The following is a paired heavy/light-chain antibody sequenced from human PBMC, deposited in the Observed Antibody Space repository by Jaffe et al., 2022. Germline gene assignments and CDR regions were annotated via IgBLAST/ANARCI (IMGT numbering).Light chain of an antibody. Sequence: SYDLTQPPSVSVSPGQTVSITCSGDKLGHKYVCWYQQRPGQSPVMVIYEDDKRPSGIPERFSGSNSGNTATLTISGTQPMDEADYYCQAWDSTSPYVFGTGTTVTVL. V-gene: IGLV3-1*01. CDR3: QAWDSTSPYV. J-gene: IGLJ1*01. CDR1: KLGHKY. CDR2: EDD.
Heavy chain of an antibody. J-gene: IGHJ4*02. CDR2: MSGNGSHS. Sequence: EVQLLESGGDFIQPGGSLRLSCAASGFTFSDYALTWVRQAPRKGLEWVSTMSGNGSHSYYADSVKGRFTISRDNSKKTLYLQMNSLRDEDTAIYYCAKEGRQVGMGVTGTSLDSWGQGTLVTVSS. D-gene: IGHD6-19*01. V-gene: IGHV3-23*01. CDR1: GFTFSDYA. CDR3: AKEGRQVGMGVTGTSLDS.